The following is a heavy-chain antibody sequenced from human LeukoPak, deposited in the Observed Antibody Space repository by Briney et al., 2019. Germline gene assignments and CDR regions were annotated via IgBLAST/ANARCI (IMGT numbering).Heavy chain of an antibody. J-gene: IGHJ4*02. CDR3: ARASPHLWWAQGFDY. CDR1: GFTFSSYA. V-gene: IGHV3-30-3*01. Sequence: GRSLRLSCAASGFTFSSYAMHWVRQAPGKRLEWVAVISYDGSNKYYADSVKGRFTISRDNSKNTLYLQMNSPRAEDTAVYYCARASPHLWWAQGFDYWGQGTLVTVSS. CDR2: ISYDGSNK. D-gene: IGHD2-8*02.